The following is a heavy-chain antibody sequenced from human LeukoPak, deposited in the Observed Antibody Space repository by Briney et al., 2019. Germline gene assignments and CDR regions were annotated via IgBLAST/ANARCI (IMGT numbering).Heavy chain of an antibody. CDR2: IIPIFGTA. Sequence: SVKVSCKASGGTFSSYAISWVRQAPGQGLEWMGRIIPIFGTANYAQKFQGRVTITTDESTSTAYVELSSLRSEDTAVYYCARSTYGSGPYYYYMDVWGKGTTVTVSS. CDR3: ARSTYGSGPYYYYMDV. V-gene: IGHV1-69*05. CDR1: GGTFSSYA. J-gene: IGHJ6*03. D-gene: IGHD3-10*01.